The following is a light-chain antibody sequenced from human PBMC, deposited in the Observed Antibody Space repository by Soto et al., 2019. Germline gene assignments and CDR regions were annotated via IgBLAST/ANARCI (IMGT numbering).Light chain of an antibody. CDR1: QSVSSN. Sequence: EIVMTQSPATLSVSPGERGTLSCRASQSVSSNFAWYQQRPGQAPRLLIYGASTRATGIPARFSGSGSGTEFTLTISSLQCEDFAVYYCQQYNNWPALYTFGQGTKLEIK. CDR2: GAS. J-gene: IGKJ2*01. V-gene: IGKV3-15*01. CDR3: QQYNNWPALYT.